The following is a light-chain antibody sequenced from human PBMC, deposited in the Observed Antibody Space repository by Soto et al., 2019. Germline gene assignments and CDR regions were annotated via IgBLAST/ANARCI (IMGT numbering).Light chain of an antibody. V-gene: IGKV3-11*01. CDR3: QHRSNWPLT. J-gene: IGKJ4*01. CDR1: PSVSSY. CDR2: DAS. Sequence: EIVLTQSPATLSLSPGERATLSCRASPSVSSYLAWFQQKPGQAPRLLIYDASNRATGIPSRFSGSWSGTDFTLTISSLDPEDLAVYYCQHRSNWPLTFGGGTKVEIK.